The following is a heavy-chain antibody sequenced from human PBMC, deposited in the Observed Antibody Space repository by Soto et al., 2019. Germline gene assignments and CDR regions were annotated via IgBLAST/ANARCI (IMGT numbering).Heavy chain of an antibody. J-gene: IGHJ3*02. V-gene: IGHV1-69*13. CDR1: GGTXTSYA. CDR3: ARGGYSYGPDAFDI. Sequence: GXSXKVSYEASGGTXTSYAIRWVRRAPRQGVEWIGGIIPIFCTANYAQKFQGTVTITADESTSTAYMELRSLRSQDTAVYYCARGGYSYGPDAFDIWGQGTMDTVS. CDR2: IIPIFCTA. D-gene: IGHD5-18*01.